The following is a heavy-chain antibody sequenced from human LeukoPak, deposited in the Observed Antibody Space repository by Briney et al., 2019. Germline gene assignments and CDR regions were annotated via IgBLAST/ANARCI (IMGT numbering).Heavy chain of an antibody. J-gene: IGHJ4*02. CDR2: ISGSGGST. CDR1: GFTFSSYA. Sequence: GGSLRLSCAASGFTFSSYAMSRVRQAPGKGLEWAPAISGSGGSTYYADSVKGRFTISRDNSKNTLYLQMNSLRAEDTAVYYCAKVGGYDWKYGDYAYYFDYWGQGTLVTVSS. V-gene: IGHV3-23*01. D-gene: IGHD5-12*01. CDR3: AKVGGYDWKYGDYAYYFDY.